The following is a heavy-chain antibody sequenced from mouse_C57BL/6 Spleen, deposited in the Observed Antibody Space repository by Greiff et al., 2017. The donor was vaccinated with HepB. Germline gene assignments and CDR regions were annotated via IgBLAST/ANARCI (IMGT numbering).Heavy chain of an antibody. CDR2: IYPGSGST. Sequence: VQLQQPGAELVKPGASVKMSCKASGYTFTSYWITWVKQRPGQGLEWIGDIYPGSGSTNYNEKFKSKATLTVDTSSSTAYMQLSSLTSEDSAVYYCAFYYDYDGNYAMDYWGQGTSVTVSS. V-gene: IGHV1-55*01. CDR3: AFYYDYDGNYAMDY. D-gene: IGHD2-4*01. CDR1: GYTFTSYW. J-gene: IGHJ4*01.